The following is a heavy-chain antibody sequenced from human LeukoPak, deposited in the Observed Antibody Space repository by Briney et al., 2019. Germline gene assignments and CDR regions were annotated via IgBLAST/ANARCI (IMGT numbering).Heavy chain of an antibody. CDR2: IIPIFGTA. J-gene: IGHJ4*02. V-gene: IGHV1-69*05. D-gene: IGHD3-9*01. CDR1: GGTFSSYA. Sequence: SVKVSCKASGGTFSSYAISWVRQAPGQGLEWMGRIIPIFGTANYAQKFQCRVTITTDESTSTAYMELSSLRSEDTAVYYCAQGGILTGYYALDYWGQGTLVTVSA. CDR3: AQGGILTGYYALDY.